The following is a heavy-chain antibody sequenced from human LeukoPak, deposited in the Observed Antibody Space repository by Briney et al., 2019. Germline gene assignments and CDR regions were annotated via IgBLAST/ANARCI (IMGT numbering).Heavy chain of an antibody. CDR1: GGSISSGGYY. Sequence: PSQTLSLTCTVSGGSISSGGYYWSWIRQHPGKGLEWIGYIYYSGSTYYNPSLKSRVTISVDTSKNQFSLKLSSVTAADTAVYYCARERGSGSYVDYWGQGTLVTVSS. J-gene: IGHJ4*02. D-gene: IGHD1-26*01. CDR2: IYYSGST. CDR3: ARERGSGSYVDY. V-gene: IGHV4-31*03.